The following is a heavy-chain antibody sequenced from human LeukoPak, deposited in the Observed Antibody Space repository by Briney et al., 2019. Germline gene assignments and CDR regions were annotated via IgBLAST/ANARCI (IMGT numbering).Heavy chain of an antibody. CDR1: GFTFSSYG. J-gene: IGHJ5*02. CDR3: AKHITYCSGGSCCNWFDP. V-gene: IGHV3-30*18. Sequence: GGSLRLPCAASGFTFSSYGMHWVRQAPGKGLERVGVISYDESNKYYEYSVKGRFTISRDNSKNTLYLQMNSLRAEHTAVYYCAKHITYCSGGSCCNWFDPWGQRTLVTVSS. D-gene: IGHD2-15*01. CDR2: ISYDESNK.